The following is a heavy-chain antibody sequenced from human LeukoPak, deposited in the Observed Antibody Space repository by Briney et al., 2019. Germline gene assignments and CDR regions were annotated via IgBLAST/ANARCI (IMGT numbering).Heavy chain of an antibody. V-gene: IGHV1-2*02. CDR1: GYTFTGYY. CDR2: INPNSGGT. CDR3: AREVIVVVPAAKAAFDI. D-gene: IGHD2-2*01. J-gene: IGHJ3*02. Sequence: ASVKVSCKASGYTFTGYYMHWVRQAPGQGLEWMGWINPNSGGTNYAQKFQGRVTMTRDTSISTAYMELSRLRSDDTAVYYWAREVIVVVPAAKAAFDIWGLGTMVTVSS.